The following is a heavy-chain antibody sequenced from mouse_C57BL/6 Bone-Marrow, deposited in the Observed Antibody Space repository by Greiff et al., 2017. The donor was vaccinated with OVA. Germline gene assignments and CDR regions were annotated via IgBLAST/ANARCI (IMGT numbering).Heavy chain of an antibody. CDR2: ISSGGDYI. V-gene: IGHV5-9-1*02. D-gene: IGHD1-1*01. CDR1: GFTFSSYA. J-gene: IGHJ3*01. Sequence: EVKLMESGEGLVKPGGSLKLSCAASGFTFSSYAMSWVRQTPEKRLEWVAYISSGGDYIYYADTVKGRFPISRDNARNTLYLQMSSLKSEDTAMYYCKREDGSSYFSGFAYWGQGTLVTVSA. CDR3: KREDGSSYFSGFAY.